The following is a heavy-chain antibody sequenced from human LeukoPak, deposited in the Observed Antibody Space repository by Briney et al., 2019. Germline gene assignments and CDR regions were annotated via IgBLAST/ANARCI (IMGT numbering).Heavy chain of an antibody. V-gene: IGHV3-7*03. J-gene: IGHJ4*02. CDR3: ARAQPYGDSRLLLDY. CDR1: GFTFSSSW. D-gene: IGHD2-21*02. CDR2: IREVGSEK. Sequence: GGSLRLSCAASGFTFSSSWTSWVRHAPGKGLEWVASIREVGSEKTSVDSVKGRFTISRDNAKNSQYLQMNSLRVEDTALYYCARAQPYGDSRLLLDYRGQGTLVTVSS.